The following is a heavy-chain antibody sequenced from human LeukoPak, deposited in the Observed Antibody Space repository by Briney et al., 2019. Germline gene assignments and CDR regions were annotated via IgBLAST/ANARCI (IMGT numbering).Heavy chain of an antibody. J-gene: IGHJ4*02. V-gene: IGHV4-59*01. CDR3: ARDPETSYCSGGSCSPYFDY. Sequence: PSETLSLTCTVSGGSISSYYWSWIRQPPGKGLEWIGYIYYSGSTNYNPSLKSRVTISVDTSKNQFSLKLSSVTAADTAVYYCARDPETSYCSGGSCSPYFDYWGQGTLVTVSS. CDR1: GGSISSYY. D-gene: IGHD2-15*01. CDR2: IYYSGST.